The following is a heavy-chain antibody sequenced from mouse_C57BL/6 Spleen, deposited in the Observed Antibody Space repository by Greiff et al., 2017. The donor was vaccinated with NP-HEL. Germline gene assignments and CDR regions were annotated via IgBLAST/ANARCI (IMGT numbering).Heavy chain of an antibody. Sequence: VQLQQSGAELVRPGASVTLSCKASGYTFTDYEMHWVKQTPVHGLEWIGAIDPETGGTAYNQKFKGKAILTADKSSSTTYMELRSLTSEDSAVYYCTSGSSGYAMDYWGQGTSVTVSS. CDR2: IDPETGGT. V-gene: IGHV1-15*01. CDR3: TSGSSGYAMDY. J-gene: IGHJ4*01. D-gene: IGHD1-1*01. CDR1: GYTFTDYE.